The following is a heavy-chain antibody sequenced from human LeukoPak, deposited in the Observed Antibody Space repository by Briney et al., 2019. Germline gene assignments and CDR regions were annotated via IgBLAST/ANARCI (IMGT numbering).Heavy chain of an antibody. Sequence: PSETLSLTCTVSGGSISSSSYYWGWIRQPPGKGLEWIGEINHSGSTNYNPSLKSRVTISVDTSKNQFSLKLSSVTAADTAVYYCARIPTQIAVADYWGQGTLVTVSS. V-gene: IGHV4-39*07. D-gene: IGHD6-19*01. CDR1: GGSISSSSYY. CDR3: ARIPTQIAVADY. CDR2: INHSGST. J-gene: IGHJ4*02.